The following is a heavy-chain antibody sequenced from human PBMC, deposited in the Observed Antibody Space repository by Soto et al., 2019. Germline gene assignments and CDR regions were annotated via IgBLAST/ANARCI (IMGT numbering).Heavy chain of an antibody. CDR2: ISYSGSS. CDR3: ARQLDSTVFDY. V-gene: IGHV4-61*08. J-gene: IGHJ4*02. CDR1: GAFVSSSDYH. Sequence: QVQLQESGPGLVKPSETLSLTCSVAGAFVSSSDYHWTWIRQSPGKGLEGIGYISYSGSSKYDPSLESRVTISLDTSNNQCSMNLRSLTAADTATYYCARQLDSTVFDYWGRGTLVTVSS. D-gene: IGHD4-17*01.